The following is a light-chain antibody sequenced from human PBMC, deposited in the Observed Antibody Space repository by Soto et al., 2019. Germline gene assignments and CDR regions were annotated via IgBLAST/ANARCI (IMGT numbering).Light chain of an antibody. CDR2: GAS. J-gene: IGKJ3*01. Sequence: EIVLTQSPGTLSLSPGERATLSCRASQSVSSNYLAWYQQKPGQAPRLLIYGASSRATGIPDRFSGSGSGTVFTLSISRLEPEDFAVYYCQQYGSSPLFTFGPGTKVEIK. V-gene: IGKV3-20*01. CDR1: QSVSSNY. CDR3: QQYGSSPLFT.